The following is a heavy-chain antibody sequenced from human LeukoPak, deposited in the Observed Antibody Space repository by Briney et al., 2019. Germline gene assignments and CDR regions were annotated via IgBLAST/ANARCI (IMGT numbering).Heavy chain of an antibody. D-gene: IGHD3-10*01. Sequence: PSETLSLTCTVSGGSIISYYWSWLRQPPGKGLEWIGYIYYSGSTNYNPSLKSRVTISLDTSKNQFSLKLSSVTAADTAVYYCARHYDGAGSYYNPIDYWGQGTLVTVSS. CDR2: IYYSGST. J-gene: IGHJ4*02. CDR1: GGSIISYY. CDR3: ARHYDGAGSYYNPIDY. V-gene: IGHV4-59*08.